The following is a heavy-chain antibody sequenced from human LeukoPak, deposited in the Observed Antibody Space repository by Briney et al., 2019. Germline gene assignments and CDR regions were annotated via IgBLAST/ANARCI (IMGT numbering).Heavy chain of an antibody. Sequence: GGSLRLSCAASGFTFSSYGMHWVRQAPGKGLEWVAFIRYDGSNKYYADSVKGRITISRDNSKNTLYLQMNSLRAEDTAVYNCAHGSGYYYYYMDVWGKGTTVTVSS. CDR2: IRYDGSNK. J-gene: IGHJ6*03. D-gene: IGHD6-19*01. CDR3: AHGSGYYYYYMDV. CDR1: GFTFSSYG. V-gene: IGHV3-30*02.